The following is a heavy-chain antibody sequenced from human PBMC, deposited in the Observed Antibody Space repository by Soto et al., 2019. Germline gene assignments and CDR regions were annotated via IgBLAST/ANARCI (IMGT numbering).Heavy chain of an antibody. CDR1: GFSLSNARMG. J-gene: IGHJ3*02. CDR3: PRIDILTGYGVGGYAFDI. D-gene: IGHD3-9*01. V-gene: IGHV2-26*01. Sequence: QVTLKESGPVLVKPTETLTLTCTVSGFSLSNARMGVSWIRQPPGKALEWLAHIFSNDEKSYSTSLKSRLTIHQDASQRQVVLNMTNKDPLDPATYYCPRIDILTGYGVGGYAFDIWGQGTMVTVSS. CDR2: IFSNDEK.